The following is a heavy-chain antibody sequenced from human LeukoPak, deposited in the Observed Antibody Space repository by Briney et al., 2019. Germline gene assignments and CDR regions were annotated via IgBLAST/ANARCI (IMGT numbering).Heavy chain of an antibody. D-gene: IGHD6-19*01. Sequence: PSETLSLTCAVYGGSFSGYYWSWIRQPPGKGLEWIGEINHSGSTNYNPSLKSRVTISVDTSKNQFSLKLSSVTAADTAVYYCVRGLGSGWYFDYWGQGTLVTVSS. J-gene: IGHJ4*02. CDR1: GGSFSGYY. CDR2: INHSGST. V-gene: IGHV4-34*01. CDR3: VRGLGSGWYFDY.